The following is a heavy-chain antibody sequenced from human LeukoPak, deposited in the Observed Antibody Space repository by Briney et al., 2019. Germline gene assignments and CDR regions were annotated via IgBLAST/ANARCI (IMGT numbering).Heavy chain of an antibody. V-gene: IGHV4-39*01. CDR1: GGSISSSSYY. D-gene: IGHD3-22*01. CDR3: ALTYYYDSSGYYYDY. CDR2: IYYSGSP. Sequence: PSETLSLTCTVSGGSISSSSYYWGWVRQPPGEGLEWIGSIYYSGSPYYNPSLKSRVTISVDTSKNQFSLKLSSVTAADTAVYYCALTYYYDSSGYYYDYWGQGTLVTVSS. J-gene: IGHJ4*02.